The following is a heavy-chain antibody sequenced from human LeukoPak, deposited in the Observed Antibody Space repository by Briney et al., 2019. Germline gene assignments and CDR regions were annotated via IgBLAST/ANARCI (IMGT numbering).Heavy chain of an antibody. CDR2: IYTSGST. J-gene: IGHJ5*02. CDR1: GGSISSYY. D-gene: IGHD3-9*01. Sequence: SETLSLTCTVSGGSISSYYWSWIRQPAGKGLEWIGRIYTSGSTNYNPSLKSRVTMSVDTSKNQFSLKLSSVTAADTAVYYCARGLSYFPEPELYNWFDPWGQGTLVTVSS. CDR3: ARGLSYFPEPELYNWFDP. V-gene: IGHV4-4*07.